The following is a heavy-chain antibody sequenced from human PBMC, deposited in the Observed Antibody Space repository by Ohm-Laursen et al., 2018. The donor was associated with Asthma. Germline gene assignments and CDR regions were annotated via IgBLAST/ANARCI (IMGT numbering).Heavy chain of an antibody. CDR1: GFTFSSYA. V-gene: IGHV3-23*01. CDR2: ISGSGGST. D-gene: IGHD1-26*01. J-gene: IGHJ4*02. CDR3: AKGIHSSTGSYQYYFDY. Sequence: SLRLSCAASGFTFSSYAMSWVRQAPGKGLEWVSAISGSGGSTYYADSVKGRFTISRDNSKNTLYLQMNSLRAEDTAVYYCAKGIHSSTGSYQYYFDYWGQGTLVTVSS.